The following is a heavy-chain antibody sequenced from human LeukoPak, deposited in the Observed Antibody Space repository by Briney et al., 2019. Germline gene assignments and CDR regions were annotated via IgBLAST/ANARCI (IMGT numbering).Heavy chain of an antibody. CDR2: ISGSGGSS. D-gene: IGHD4-17*01. CDR3: AKEIYGDSTGGRFQH. Sequence: RAGGSLRLSCAASGFTFSSYEMNWVRQAPGKGLEWVSVISGSGGSSYYADSVKGRFTTSRDNSRNTLYLQMNSLRAEDTAVYYCAKEIYGDSTGGRFQHWGQGTLVTVSS. V-gene: IGHV3-23*01. J-gene: IGHJ1*01. CDR1: GFTFSSYE.